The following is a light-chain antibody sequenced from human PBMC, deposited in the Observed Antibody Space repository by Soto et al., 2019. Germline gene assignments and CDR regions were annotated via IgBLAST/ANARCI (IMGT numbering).Light chain of an antibody. J-gene: IGKJ1*01. CDR3: QQYYNWPQT. CDR1: QTINNN. V-gene: IGKV3-15*01. CDR2: GAS. Sequence: VMTQAPATLSVSPGERATLSCRASQTINNNVAWYQLKDGQVPRLVIYGASTMATDIPARFSGSGSGTEFTLTISSLQSEDFAKYHCQQYYNWPQTFGQGTKVEIK.